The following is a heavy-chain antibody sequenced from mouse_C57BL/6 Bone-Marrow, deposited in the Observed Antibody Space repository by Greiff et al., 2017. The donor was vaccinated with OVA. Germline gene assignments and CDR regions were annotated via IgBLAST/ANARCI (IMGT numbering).Heavy chain of an antibody. D-gene: IGHD1-1*01. V-gene: IGHV1-85*01. CDR1: GYSFTSYD. CDR2: IYPRDGSS. Sequence: VQLQQSGPELVKPGASVKLSCKASGYSFTSYDINWVKQRPGQGLGWIGWIYPRDGSSKYNEKFKGKATLTVDTSSSTAYMELHRLTSEDSAVYFCAPITTIVGDYAMDYWGQGTSVTVSS. J-gene: IGHJ4*01. CDR3: APITTIVGDYAMDY.